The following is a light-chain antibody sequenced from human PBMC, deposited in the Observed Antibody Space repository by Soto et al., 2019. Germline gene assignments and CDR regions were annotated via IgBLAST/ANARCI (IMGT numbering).Light chain of an antibody. CDR1: QSVRSSY. CDR3: QQYGSSPYT. CDR2: DAS. Sequence: EIVLTQSPATLSLSPGERATLSCGASQSVRSSYLAWYQQKPGLAPRLLIYDASSRATGIPDRFSGSGSGTDFTLTISRLEPEDCAVYYCQQYGSSPYTFGQGTKLEIK. V-gene: IGKV3D-20*01. J-gene: IGKJ2*01.